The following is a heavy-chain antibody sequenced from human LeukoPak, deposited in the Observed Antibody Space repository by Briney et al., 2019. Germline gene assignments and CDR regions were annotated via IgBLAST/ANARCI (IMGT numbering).Heavy chain of an antibody. CDR2: IYYSGST. D-gene: IGHD7-27*01. CDR3: ARDNGETGGIDY. V-gene: IGHV4-61*08. J-gene: IGHJ4*02. Sequence: SQTLSLTCTVSGGSISSGDYYWSWIRQPPGKGLEWIGYIYYSGSTNYNPSLKSRVTISVDTSKNQFSLKLSSVTAADTAVYYCARDNGETGGIDYWGQGTLVTVSS. CDR1: GGSISSGDYY.